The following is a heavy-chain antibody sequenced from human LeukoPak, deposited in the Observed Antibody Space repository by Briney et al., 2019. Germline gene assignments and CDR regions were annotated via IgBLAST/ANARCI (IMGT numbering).Heavy chain of an antibody. CDR3: ARDSSKAAAGTDWYFDL. V-gene: IGHV1-2*04. D-gene: IGHD6-13*01. Sequence: ASVKVSCKASGYTFTGYYMHWVRQAPGQGLEWMGWINPNSGGTNYAQKFQGWVTMTRGTSISTAYMELSRLRSDDTAVYYCARDSSKAAAGTDWYFDLWGRGALVTVSS. CDR2: INPNSGGT. J-gene: IGHJ2*01. CDR1: GYTFTGYY.